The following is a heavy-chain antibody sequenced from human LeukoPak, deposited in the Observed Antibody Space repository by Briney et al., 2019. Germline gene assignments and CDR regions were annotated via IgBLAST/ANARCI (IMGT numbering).Heavy chain of an antibody. CDR2: IYHSGST. CDR3: ARGGSLYDILTGYYAPSPFDY. D-gene: IGHD3-9*01. J-gene: IGHJ4*02. CDR1: GGSISSGGYP. Sequence: PSQTLSLTCAVSGGSISSGGYPWSWIRQPPGKGLEWIGYIYHSGSTYYNPSLKSRVTISVDRSKNQFSLKLSSVTAADTAVYYCARGGSLYDILTGYYAPSPFDYWGQGTLVTVSS. V-gene: IGHV4-30-2*01.